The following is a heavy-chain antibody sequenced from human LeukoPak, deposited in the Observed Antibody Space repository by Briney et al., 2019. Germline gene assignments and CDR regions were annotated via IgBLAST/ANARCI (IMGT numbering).Heavy chain of an antibody. CDR2: LYSSENT. CDR3: ACQIRNWFDH. Sequence: SETLSLTCSVSGDSISSYYWNWIRQPAGKGLEWIGRLYSSENTNYNPSLKSRVSISVNTSKNQFFLKLTYIPAADTAVYYFACQIRNWFDHWGKGNVVTV. CDR1: GDSISSYY. J-gene: IGHJ5*02. V-gene: IGHV4-4*07.